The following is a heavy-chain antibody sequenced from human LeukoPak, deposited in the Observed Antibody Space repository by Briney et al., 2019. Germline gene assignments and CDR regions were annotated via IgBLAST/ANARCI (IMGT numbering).Heavy chain of an antibody. CDR2: ISGSGGST. J-gene: IGHJ4*02. CDR1: GFTFSSYA. D-gene: IGHD3-10*01. V-gene: IGHV3-23*01. Sequence: PGGSLRLSCAASGFTFSSYAMSWVRQAPGMGLEWVSAISGSGGSTYYADSVKGRFTISRDNSMNTLYLQMNSLRAEDTAVYHFAKGLTMVRGIRDWGQGTLVTVSS. CDR3: AKGLTMVRGIRD.